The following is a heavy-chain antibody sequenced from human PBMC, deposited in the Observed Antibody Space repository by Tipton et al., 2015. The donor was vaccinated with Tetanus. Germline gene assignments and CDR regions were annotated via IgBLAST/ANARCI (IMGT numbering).Heavy chain of an antibody. CDR3: ARVKGTYNHYGLDV. J-gene: IGHJ6*02. CDR2: IYQTGST. Sequence: LRLSCNVTGGLLTTGGYSWGWIRQPPGQGLEWMGYIYQTGSTYFNPSLTSRLTMSFKMSKNQFSLKLSSVTAADTAVYYCARVKGTYNHYGLDVWGQGTTVTVAS. V-gene: IGHV4-30-2*01. CDR1: GGLLTTGGYS. D-gene: IGHD3-10*01.